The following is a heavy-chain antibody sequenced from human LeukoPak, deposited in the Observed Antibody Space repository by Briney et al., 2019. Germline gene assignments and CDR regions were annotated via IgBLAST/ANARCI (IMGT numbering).Heavy chain of an antibody. D-gene: IGHD1/OR15-1a*01. CDR1: GFTVSSNY. CDR3: AKCGEQVTWNFQN. J-gene: IGHJ1*01. Sequence: GGSLRLSCAASGFTVSSNYMSWVRQAPGTRLEWVSVIYSGGSKYYADSVKGRFTISRDNSKNMLYLQMNSLRAEDTAVYYCAKCGEQVTWNFQNWGQGTLVTVSA. V-gene: IGHV3-66*01. CDR2: IYSGGSK.